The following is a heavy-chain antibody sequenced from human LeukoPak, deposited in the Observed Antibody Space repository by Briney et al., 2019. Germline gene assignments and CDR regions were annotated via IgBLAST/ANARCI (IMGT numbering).Heavy chain of an antibody. CDR1: GYTLTELS. V-gene: IGHV1-24*01. CDR3: ARGEDAFDI. CDR2: FDPEDGET. Sequence: ASVKVSCKVSGYTLTELSMHWVRQAPGKGLEWMGGFDPEDGETLYAQKFQGRVTVTEDTSTDTTYMKLSSLRSEDTAVYYCARGEDAFDIWGQGTMVTVSS. J-gene: IGHJ3*02.